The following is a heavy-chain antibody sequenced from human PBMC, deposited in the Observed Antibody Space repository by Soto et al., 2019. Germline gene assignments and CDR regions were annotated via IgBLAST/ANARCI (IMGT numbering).Heavy chain of an antibody. V-gene: IGHV1-69*13. CDR1: GGTFSSYA. CDR3: ARGHCGGDCYYYFQH. D-gene: IGHD2-21*02. Sequence: SVKVSCKASGGTFSSYAISWVRQAPGQGLEWMGGIIPIFGTANYAQKFQGGVTITADESTSTAYMELSSLRSEDTAVYYCARGHCGGDCYYYFQHWGQGTLVTVS. CDR2: IIPIFGTA. J-gene: IGHJ1*01.